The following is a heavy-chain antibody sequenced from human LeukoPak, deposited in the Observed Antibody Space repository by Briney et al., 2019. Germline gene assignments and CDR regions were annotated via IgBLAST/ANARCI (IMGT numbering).Heavy chain of an antibody. CDR3: ARIMNVVRGVKDAFDI. CDR1: GFSLSTSGMC. J-gene: IGHJ3*02. V-gene: IGHV2-70*11. Sequence: SGPALVKPTQTLTLTCTFSGFSLSTSGMCVSWIRQPPGKALEWLARIDWDDDKYYSTSLKTRLTISKDTSKNQVVLTMTNMDPVDTATYYCARIMNVVRGVKDAFDIWGQGTMVTVSS. CDR2: IDWDDDK. D-gene: IGHD3-10*01.